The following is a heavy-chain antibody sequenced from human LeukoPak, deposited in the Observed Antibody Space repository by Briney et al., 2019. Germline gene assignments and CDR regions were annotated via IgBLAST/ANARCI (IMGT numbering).Heavy chain of an antibody. D-gene: IGHD6-19*01. CDR3: AKDLPNSGWLMGY. CDR2: ISSSSSTI. CDR1: GFTFSSYA. J-gene: IGHJ4*02. Sequence: AGGSLRLSCAASGFTFSSYAMSWVRQAPGKGLEWVSYISSSSSTIYYADSVKGRFTISRDNSKNTLSLQMNSLRPEDTAVYYCAKDLPNSGWLMGYWGQGSLVTVSS. V-gene: IGHV3-48*01.